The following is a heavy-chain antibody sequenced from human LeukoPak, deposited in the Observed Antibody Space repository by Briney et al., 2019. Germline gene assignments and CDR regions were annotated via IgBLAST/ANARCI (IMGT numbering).Heavy chain of an antibody. V-gene: IGHV3-74*01. J-gene: IGHJ5*02. Sequence: GGSLRLSCAASGFTFSSYWMHWVRQAPGKGLVWDSRINSDGSSTSYADSVKGRFTISRDNAKNTLHLQMNSLRAEDTAVYYCARDLGYDFWSGYYSNWFEPWGQGTLVTVSS. D-gene: IGHD3-3*01. CDR2: INSDGSST. CDR3: ARDLGYDFWSGYYSNWFEP. CDR1: GFTFSSYW.